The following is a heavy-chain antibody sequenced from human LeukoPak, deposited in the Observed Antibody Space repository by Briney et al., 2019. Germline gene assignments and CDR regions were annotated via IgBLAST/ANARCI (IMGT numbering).Heavy chain of an antibody. Sequence: GEPLKISGKGSGYSFTTYWSAWVRPMPGKGLGCMGIIYSGDSDSKYSPSFQGQVTFSADKSISIAYLQWSSLKASDTAIYYCARLSAEVSYFDYWGQGTLVTVSS. CDR2: IYSGDSDS. J-gene: IGHJ4*02. CDR1: GYSFTTYW. V-gene: IGHV5-51*01. CDR3: ARLSAEVSYFDY.